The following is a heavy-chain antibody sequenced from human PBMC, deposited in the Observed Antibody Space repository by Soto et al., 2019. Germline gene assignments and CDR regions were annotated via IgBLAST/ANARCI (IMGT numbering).Heavy chain of an antibody. Sequence: EVQLVESGGGLVQPGGSPRLSCAASGFTFSSYSMNWVRQAPGKGLEWVSYISSSSSTIYYADSVKGRFTISRDNAKNSLYLQMNSLRAEDTAVYYCARLGSTLDYWGQGTLVTVSS. CDR3: ARLGSTLDY. D-gene: IGHD2-15*01. V-gene: IGHV3-48*01. J-gene: IGHJ4*02. CDR2: ISSSSSTI. CDR1: GFTFSSYS.